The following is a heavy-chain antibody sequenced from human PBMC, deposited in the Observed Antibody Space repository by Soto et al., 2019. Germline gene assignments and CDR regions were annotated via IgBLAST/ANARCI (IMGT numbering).Heavy chain of an antibody. CDR3: ARDQNMLVVVVETELLFEDGSKLDY. D-gene: IGHD3-22*01. CDR2: ISAYNGNT. J-gene: IGHJ4*02. CDR1: GYTFTSYG. Sequence: ASVKVSCKASGYTFTSYGISWVRRAPGQGLEWMGWISAYNGNTNYAQKLQGRVTMTTDTSTSTAYMELRSLRSDDTAVYYCARDQNMLVVVVETELLFEDGSKLDYWGQGTLVTVSS. V-gene: IGHV1-18*01.